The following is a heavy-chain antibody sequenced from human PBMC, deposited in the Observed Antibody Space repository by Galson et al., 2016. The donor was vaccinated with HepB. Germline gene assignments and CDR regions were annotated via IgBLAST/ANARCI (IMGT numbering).Heavy chain of an antibody. CDR3: AKGALSYSDVYFDY. CDR1: GFTFDDYA. J-gene: IGHJ4*02. V-gene: IGHV3-9*01. Sequence: SLRLSCAASGFTFDDYAMHWVRQAPGKGLEWVLSINWNSGRIDYADSVRYRFTISRDNAKNSLYLQLSDLRAEDPTLYYCAKGALSYSDVYFDYWGQGTLVTVSS. D-gene: IGHD4-11*01. CDR2: INWNSGRI.